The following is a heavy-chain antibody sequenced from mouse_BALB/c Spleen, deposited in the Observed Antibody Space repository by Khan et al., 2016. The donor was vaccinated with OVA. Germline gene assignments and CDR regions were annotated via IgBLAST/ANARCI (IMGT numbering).Heavy chain of an antibody. CDR3: ARHDGYAHYYAMDY. D-gene: IGHD2-3*01. Sequence: QVQLQQSGPGLVAPSQSLSITCTISGFSLTSYGVHWVRQPPGKGLEWLVVIWSDGSTTYNSALKSRLSISKDNSKSHVFLKMNSLQTDDTAMYYCARHDGYAHYYAMDYWGQGTSVTVSS. V-gene: IGHV2-6-1*01. CDR2: IWSDGST. CDR1: GFSLTSYG. J-gene: IGHJ4*01.